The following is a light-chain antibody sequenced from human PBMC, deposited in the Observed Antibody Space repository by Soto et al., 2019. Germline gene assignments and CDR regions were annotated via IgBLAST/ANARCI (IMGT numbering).Light chain of an antibody. CDR3: QQYGNSPRT. Sequence: EIVLPQSPGTLSLSPGARAPLSCRASQRISSNSLAWYQQKPGQAPSLLIYGASSRATGIPDRFSGSGSGTDFTLTISRLEPEDSAVYYCQQYGNSPRTFGQGTKVDIK. CDR1: QRISSNS. J-gene: IGKJ1*01. CDR2: GAS. V-gene: IGKV3-20*01.